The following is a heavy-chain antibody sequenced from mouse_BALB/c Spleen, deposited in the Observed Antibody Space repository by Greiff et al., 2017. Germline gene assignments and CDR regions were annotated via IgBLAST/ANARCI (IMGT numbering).Heavy chain of an antibody. CDR2: IDPETGGT. Sequence: QVQLQQSGAELVRPGASVTLSCKASGYTFTDYEMHWVKQTPVHGLEWIGAIDPETGGTAYNQKFKGKATLTADKSSSTAYMGLRSLTSEDSAVYYCTSRDDWDGDYWGQGTTLTVSS. CDR3: TSRDDWDGDY. D-gene: IGHD4-1*01. CDR1: GYTFTDYE. J-gene: IGHJ2*01. V-gene: IGHV1-15*01.